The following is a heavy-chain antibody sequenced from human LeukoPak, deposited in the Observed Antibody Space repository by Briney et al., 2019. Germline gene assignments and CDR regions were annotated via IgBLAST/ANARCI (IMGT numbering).Heavy chain of an antibody. V-gene: IGHV4-4*07. D-gene: IGHD2-2*01. CDR1: GGSISSYY. J-gene: IGHJ3*02. Sequence: SETLSLTCTVSGGSISSYYWSWIRQPAGKGLEWIGRIYTSGSTNYNPSLKSRVTMSVDTSKNQFSLKLSSVTAADTAVYYCARFQYCSSTSCYAIWKGGAFDIWGQGTMVTVSS. CDR3: ARFQYCSSTSCYAIWKGGAFDI. CDR2: IYTSGST.